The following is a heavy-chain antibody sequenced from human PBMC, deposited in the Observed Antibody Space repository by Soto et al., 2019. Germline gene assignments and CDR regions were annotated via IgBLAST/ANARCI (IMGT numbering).Heavy chain of an antibody. J-gene: IGHJ4*02. CDR2: IKEDGSER. Sequence: EVQLVESGGGLVQPAGSLRLSCAASGFTFSNYWMSWVRQAPGKGLEWVANIKEDGSERNYVDSVKGRLTISRDNAKNSLYLQLNSLRAEDTAVYYCARAGSENDYWGQGTLVTVSS. D-gene: IGHD3-10*01. CDR1: GFTFSNYW. V-gene: IGHV3-7*05. CDR3: ARAGSENDY.